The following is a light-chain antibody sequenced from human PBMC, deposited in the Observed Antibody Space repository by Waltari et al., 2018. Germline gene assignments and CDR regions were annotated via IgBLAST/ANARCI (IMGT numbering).Light chain of an antibody. Sequence: DIQMTQSPSSLSASVGDRVTITYRASQSISNFLNWYQQKPGKAPKRLIYAASSLQSGVPSRFTCSGSVTDFTLTISSLQPEDFATYYCQQSYSSPITFGQGTRLEIK. CDR1: QSISNF. CDR3: QQSYSSPIT. V-gene: IGKV1-39*01. CDR2: AAS. J-gene: IGKJ5*01.